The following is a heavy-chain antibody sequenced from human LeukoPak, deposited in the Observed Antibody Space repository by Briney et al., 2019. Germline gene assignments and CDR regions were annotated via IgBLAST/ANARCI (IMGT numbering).Heavy chain of an antibody. V-gene: IGHV3-23*01. CDR2: ISGSGGST. CDR3: AKDLRDFWSGFWFDP. D-gene: IGHD3-3*01. CDR1: GFTFSSYA. Sequence: GGSLRLSCAAYGFTFSSYALSWVRQAPGKGLEWVSAISGSGGSTYYADSVKGRFTISRDNSKNTLYLQMNSLRAEDTAVYYCAKDLRDFWSGFWFDPWGQGTLVTVSS. J-gene: IGHJ5*02.